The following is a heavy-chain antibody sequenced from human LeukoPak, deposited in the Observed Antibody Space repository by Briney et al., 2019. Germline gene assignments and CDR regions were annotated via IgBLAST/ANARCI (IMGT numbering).Heavy chain of an antibody. Sequence: PGGSLRLSCAASGFTFSSYSMNWVRQAPGKGLEWVSYISSSSSTIYYADSVKGRFTISRDNAKNSLYPQMNSLRAEDTAVYYCARGTLNEGDSYPYYFDYWGQGTLVTVSS. V-gene: IGHV3-48*04. J-gene: IGHJ4*02. D-gene: IGHD2-21*02. CDR1: GFTFSSYS. CDR3: ARGTLNEGDSYPYYFDY. CDR2: ISSSSSTI.